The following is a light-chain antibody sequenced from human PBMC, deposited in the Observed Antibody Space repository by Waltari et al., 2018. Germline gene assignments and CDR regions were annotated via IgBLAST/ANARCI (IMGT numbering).Light chain of an antibody. CDR3: LQRSAWPYT. V-gene: IGKV3-11*01. J-gene: IGKJ2*01. CDR1: QSVSTY. CDR2: DAS. Sequence: EIVLTQSPATLPLSPGEGATLSCRASQSVSTYLAWYQQKPGQAPRLLIYDASNRAPGIPASFSASGSGTDFTLTISSLEPDDFAVYYCLQRSAWPYTFCQGTKLEIK.